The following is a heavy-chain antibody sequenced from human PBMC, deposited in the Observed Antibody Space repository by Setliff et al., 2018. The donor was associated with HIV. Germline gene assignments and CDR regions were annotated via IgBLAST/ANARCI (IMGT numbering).Heavy chain of an antibody. Sequence: GGSLRLSCAASGFTFDDYAMHWVRQAPGKGLEWVSGISWNGGSTHYADSVKGRFTISRDNSKNSLFLQMNSLRTEDTAFYYCGKDGVITGTTYPDYRGQGTLVTVSS. CDR1: GFTFDDYA. CDR3: GKDGVITGTTYPDY. V-gene: IGHV3-43*02. D-gene: IGHD1-7*01. J-gene: IGHJ4*02. CDR2: ISWNGGST.